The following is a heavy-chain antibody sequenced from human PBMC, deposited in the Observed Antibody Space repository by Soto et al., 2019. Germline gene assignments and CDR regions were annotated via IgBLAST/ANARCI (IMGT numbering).Heavy chain of an antibody. CDR3: ARGRSVYGDYLIY. CDR2: IYYSGST. Sequence: SETLSLTCTVSGGSISSGDYYWSWIRQPPGKGLEWIGYIYYSGSTYYNPSLKSRVTISVDTSKNQFSLKLSSVTAADTAVYYCARGRSVYGDYLIYWGQGTLVTVSS. D-gene: IGHD4-17*01. V-gene: IGHV4-30-4*01. CDR1: GGSISSGDYY. J-gene: IGHJ4*02.